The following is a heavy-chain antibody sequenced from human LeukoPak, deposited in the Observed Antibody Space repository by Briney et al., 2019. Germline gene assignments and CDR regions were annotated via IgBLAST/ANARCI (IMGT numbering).Heavy chain of an antibody. CDR1: GGSISSSSYY. Sequence: SETLSLTCTVSGGSISSSSYYWGWIRQPPGKGLEWIGSIYYSGSTYYNPSLKSRVTISVDTSKNQFSLKLSSVTAADTAVYYCARHAITGTTGWGQGTLSPSPQ. CDR3: ARHAITGTTG. V-gene: IGHV4-39*01. J-gene: IGHJ4*02. CDR2: IYYSGST. D-gene: IGHD1-7*01.